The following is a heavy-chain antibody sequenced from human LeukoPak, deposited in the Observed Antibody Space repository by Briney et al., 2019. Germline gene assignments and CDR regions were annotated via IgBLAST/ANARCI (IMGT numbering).Heavy chain of an antibody. D-gene: IGHD2-2*01. J-gene: IGHJ4*02. V-gene: IGHV4-34*01. CDR3: ASTRPGDY. Sequence: PSETLSLTCAVYGGSFSGYYWSWIRQPPGKGLEWIGEINHSGGTNYNPSLKSRVTISVDTSKNQFSLKLSSVTAADTAVYYCASTRPGDYWGQGTLVTVSS. CDR1: GGSFSGYY. CDR2: INHSGGT.